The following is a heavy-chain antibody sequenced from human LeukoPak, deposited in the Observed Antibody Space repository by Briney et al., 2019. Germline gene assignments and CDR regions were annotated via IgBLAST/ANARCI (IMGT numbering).Heavy chain of an antibody. CDR2: MNPNSGNT. Sequence: ASVKVSCKASGYTFTSYDINWVRQATGQGLEWMGWMNPNSGNTGYAQKFQGRVTMTRNTSISTAYMELSSLRSEDTAVYYCARGRSGYYDFWSGYLGANRFDPWGQGTLVTVSS. V-gene: IGHV1-8*01. CDR3: ARGRSGYYDFWSGYLGANRFDP. CDR1: GYTFTSYD. J-gene: IGHJ5*02. D-gene: IGHD3-3*01.